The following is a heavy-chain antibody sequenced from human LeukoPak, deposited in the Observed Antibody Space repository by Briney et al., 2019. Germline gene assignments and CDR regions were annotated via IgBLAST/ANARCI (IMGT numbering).Heavy chain of an antibody. CDR1: GFTFSSYT. D-gene: IGHD3-9*01. V-gene: IGHV3-23*01. Sequence: GGSPRLSCAASGFTFSSYTMSWVRQAPGKGLEWVSAITGSGAGTTYADSVKGRFTISRDNSRDTLYVQMNSLRAEDTAVYYCAKGTADYYYMDYWGQGTLVTVSS. J-gene: IGHJ4*02. CDR2: ITGSGAGT. CDR3: AKGTADYYYMDY.